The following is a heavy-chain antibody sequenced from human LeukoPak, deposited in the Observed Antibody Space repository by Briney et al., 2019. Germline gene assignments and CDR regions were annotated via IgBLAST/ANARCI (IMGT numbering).Heavy chain of an antibody. CDR2: IAFDDTDR. CDR1: GFIFGDYA. V-gene: IGHV3-30*04. Sequence: GGSLRLSCAASGFIFGDYAMHWVRQAPGKGLEWVSAIAFDDTDRYYIDSVKGRFTISRDDSKNTLYLHMTSLRAEDTAVYYCTNSDDYGDYWGQGTLVTVSS. J-gene: IGHJ4*02. CDR3: TNSDDYGDY.